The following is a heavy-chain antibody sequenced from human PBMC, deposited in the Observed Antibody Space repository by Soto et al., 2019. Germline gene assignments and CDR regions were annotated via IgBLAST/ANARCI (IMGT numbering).Heavy chain of an antibody. Sequence: EVQLVESGGGLIQPGGSLRLSCAASGFTFSRYDMHWVRQATGKGLEWVSSIDTAGDTYYSGSVKGRFTISRENAKNSLYLQMKSLSAGDTAVYYCARVGWRGNAFDIWGQGTMVIVSS. CDR1: GFTFSRYD. V-gene: IGHV3-13*01. J-gene: IGHJ3*02. CDR3: ARVGWRGNAFDI. D-gene: IGHD3-16*01. CDR2: IDTAGDT.